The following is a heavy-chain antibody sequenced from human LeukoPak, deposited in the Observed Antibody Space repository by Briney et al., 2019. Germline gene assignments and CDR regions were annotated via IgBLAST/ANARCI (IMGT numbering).Heavy chain of an antibody. CDR3: ARDVSHSGSRDAWWFDP. V-gene: IGHV1-46*01. CDR2: INPSSGST. D-gene: IGHD6-13*01. Sequence: ASVKVSCKASGYIFTTYYMNWVRQATGQGLEWMGIINPSSGSTSYAQKFQGRVTMTRDMSTNTFYMELSSLRFEDTAVYYCARDVSHSGSRDAWWFDPWGQGTLVTVSS. CDR1: GYIFTTYY. J-gene: IGHJ5*02.